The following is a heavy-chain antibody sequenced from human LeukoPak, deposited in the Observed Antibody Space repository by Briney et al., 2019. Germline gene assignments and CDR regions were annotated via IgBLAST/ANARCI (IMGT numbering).Heavy chain of an antibody. J-gene: IGHJ5*02. V-gene: IGHV3-7*01. CDR2: IKQDGSEK. D-gene: IGHD2-8*01. CDR1: GFTFSSYW. Sequence: AGGSLRLSCAAPGFTFSSYWMSWVRQAPGKGLEWVANIKQDGSEKYYVDSVKGRFTISRDNAKNSLYLQMNSLRAEDTAVYYCARVLIETRFIWFDPWGQGTLVTVSS. CDR3: ARVLIETRFIWFDP.